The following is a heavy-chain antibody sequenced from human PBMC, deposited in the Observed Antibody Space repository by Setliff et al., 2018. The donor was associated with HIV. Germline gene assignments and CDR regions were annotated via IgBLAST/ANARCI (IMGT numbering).Heavy chain of an antibody. J-gene: IGHJ6*03. Sequence: PSETLSLTCTVSGDSIGSSSYYWAWIRQPPGKGLEWIGNIYYSGSTYYNPSLKTRVTISVDTSKNQFSLKLSSVTAADTAVYYCARDRYTWNYGKNYMDVWGKGTTVTVS. V-gene: IGHV4-39*07. CDR3: ARDRYTWNYGKNYMDV. D-gene: IGHD1-7*01. CDR2: IYYSGST. CDR1: GDSIGSSSYY.